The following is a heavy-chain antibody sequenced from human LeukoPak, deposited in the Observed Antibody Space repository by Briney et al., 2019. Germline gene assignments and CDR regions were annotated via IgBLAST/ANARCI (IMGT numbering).Heavy chain of an antibody. J-gene: IGHJ4*02. Sequence: PGGSLRLSCAASGFTVSSNYMSWVRQAPGKGLEWVSVIYSGGSTYYADSVKGRFTISRDNSKNTLYLQMNSLRAEDTAVYYCASIYCSSTSCLDYWGQGTLVTVSS. D-gene: IGHD2-2*01. V-gene: IGHV3-53*01. CDR3: ASIYCSSTSCLDY. CDR2: IYSGGST. CDR1: GFTVSSNY.